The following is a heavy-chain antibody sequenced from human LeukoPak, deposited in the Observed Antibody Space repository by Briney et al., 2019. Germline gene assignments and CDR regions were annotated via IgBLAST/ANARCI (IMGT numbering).Heavy chain of an antibody. CDR2: ISSSSSYI. D-gene: IGHD3-10*01. CDR3: ARDAGQAFDY. V-gene: IGHV3-21*01. J-gene: IGHJ4*02. CDR1: GFTFSSYS. Sequence: GGSLRLSCAASGFTFSSYSMNWVRQAPGKGLEWVSSISSSSSYIYYADSGKGRFTISRDNAKNSLYLQMNSLRAEDTAVYYCARDAGQAFDYWGQGTLVTVSS.